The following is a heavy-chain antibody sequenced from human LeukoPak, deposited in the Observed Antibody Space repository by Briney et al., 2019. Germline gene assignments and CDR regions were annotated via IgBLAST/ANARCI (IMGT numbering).Heavy chain of an antibody. Sequence: GGSLRLSCAASGFTFSSYAMSWVRQAPGKGLEWVSAISGSGKSTYYADSVKGRFTISRDNSKNTLNLQMNSLRDEDTAVYFCAKVIRGGYGMDVWGQGTTVTVSS. J-gene: IGHJ6*02. V-gene: IGHV3-23*01. D-gene: IGHD3-10*01. CDR1: GFTFSSYA. CDR3: AKVIRGGYGMDV. CDR2: ISGSGKST.